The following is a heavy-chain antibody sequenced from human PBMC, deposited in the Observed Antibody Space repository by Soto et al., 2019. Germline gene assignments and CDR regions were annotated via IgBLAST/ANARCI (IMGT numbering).Heavy chain of an antibody. D-gene: IGHD6-19*01. CDR1: GFTFSSYA. V-gene: IGHV3-23*01. CDR2: ISGSGGST. Sequence: EVQLLESGGGLVQPGGSLRLSCAASGFTFSSYAMSWVRQAPGKGLEWVSAISGSGGSTYYAASVKGRFTISRDNSKNTLYLPMNSLRAEDTAVYYCAKERGIAVAGWYFDLWGRGTLVTVSS. CDR3: AKERGIAVAGWYFDL. J-gene: IGHJ2*01.